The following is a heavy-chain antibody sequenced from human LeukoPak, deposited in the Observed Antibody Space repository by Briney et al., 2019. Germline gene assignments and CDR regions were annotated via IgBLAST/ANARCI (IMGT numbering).Heavy chain of an antibody. Sequence: SETLCLTCAVYGGSFSGYYWSWIRQTPGKGLEWVGEINHSGGTNYNPSLKSRVTISVDTSKNQFSLKLSSVTAADTAMYYCARVGVQIVVVPAATTQTTYYYYMDVWGKGNTVTVSS. J-gene: IGHJ6*03. CDR3: ARVGVQIVVVPAATTQTTYYYYMDV. V-gene: IGHV4-34*01. D-gene: IGHD2-2*01. CDR2: INHSGGT. CDR1: GGSFSGYY.